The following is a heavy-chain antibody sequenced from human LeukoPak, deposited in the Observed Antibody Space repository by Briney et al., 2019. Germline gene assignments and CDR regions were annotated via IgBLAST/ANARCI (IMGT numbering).Heavy chain of an antibody. CDR2: ISAYSGNT. CDR1: GYTFTSYG. D-gene: IGHD3-22*01. J-gene: IGHJ4*02. V-gene: IGHV1-18*01. CDR3: ATDPFTMIGGIDY. Sequence: ASVKVSCKASGYTFTSYGISWVRQAPGQGLEWMGWISAYSGNTNYAQKLQGRVTMTEDTSTDTAYMELSSLRSEDTAVYYCATDPFTMIGGIDYWGQGTLVTVSS.